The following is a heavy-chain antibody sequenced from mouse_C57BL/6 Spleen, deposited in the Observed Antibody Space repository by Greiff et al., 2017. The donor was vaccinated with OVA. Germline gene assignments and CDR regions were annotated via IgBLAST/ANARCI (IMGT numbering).Heavy chain of an antibody. CDR2: ITSDGGST. V-gene: IGHV5-2*01. CDR3: ARLDYYGGAMDY. J-gene: IGHJ4*01. CDR1: EYEFPSHD. Sequence: EVQRVESGGGLVQPGESLKLSCESNEYEFPSHDMSWVRKTPAKRLELVAAITSDGGSTYYPDTMERRFIISRDNTKKTLYLQMRSLRSEDTALYYCARLDYYGGAMDYWGQGTSVTVSS. D-gene: IGHD1-2*01.